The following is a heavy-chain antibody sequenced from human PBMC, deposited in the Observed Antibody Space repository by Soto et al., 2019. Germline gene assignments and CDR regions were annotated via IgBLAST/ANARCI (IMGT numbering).Heavy chain of an antibody. V-gene: IGHV3-33*01. J-gene: IGHJ6*02. D-gene: IGHD3-3*01. CDR2: IWYDGSNK. CDR3: ARDREFAFGYYYYGMDV. Sequence: QVQLVESGGGVVQPGRSLRLSCAASGFTFSSYGMHWVRQAPGKGLEWVAVIWYDGSNKYYADSVKGRFTISRDNSKNTLYLQMNSLRAEDTAVYYCARDREFAFGYYYYGMDVWGQGTTVTVSS. CDR1: GFTFSSYG.